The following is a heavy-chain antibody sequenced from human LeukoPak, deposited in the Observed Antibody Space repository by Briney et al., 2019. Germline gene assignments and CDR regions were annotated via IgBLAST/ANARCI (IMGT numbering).Heavy chain of an antibody. D-gene: IGHD6-13*01. J-gene: IGHJ4*02. CDR3: ARELYGSSWYFDS. V-gene: IGHV2-70*04. CDR1: GFSLTTSAMR. CDR2: IDWDDDK. Sequence: SGPTVVKPTQTLTLTCTFSGFSLTTSAMRVSWIRQPPGKALEWLAHIDWDDDKFYSTSLKTRLTISKDTSKNQVVLTMTNMDPVDTGTYYCARELYGSSWYFDSWGQGTLVTVSS.